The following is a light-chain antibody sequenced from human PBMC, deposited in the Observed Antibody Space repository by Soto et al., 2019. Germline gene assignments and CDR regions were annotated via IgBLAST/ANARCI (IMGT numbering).Light chain of an antibody. V-gene: IGLV1-47*01. CDR1: SPNIGSNF. CDR3: AAWDDSLKSVV. Sequence: QSVLTQPPSASGTPGQSVAISCSGSSPNIGSNFAYWYQHFPGTAPKLLILRNNQRPSGVPDRFSASKSGTSASLSISGLRPEDEADYYCAAWDDSLKSVVFGGGTKVTVL. J-gene: IGLJ2*01. CDR2: RNN.